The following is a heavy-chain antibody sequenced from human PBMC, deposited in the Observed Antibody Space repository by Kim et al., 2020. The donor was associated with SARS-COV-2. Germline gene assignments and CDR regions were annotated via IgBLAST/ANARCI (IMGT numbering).Heavy chain of an antibody. D-gene: IGHD2-21*02. Sequence: GKYYGDSVKGRFTISRDNAKNSMSLQMNSLRAEDTAVYYCARRTALDYWGQGTLVTVSS. CDR3: ARRTALDY. J-gene: IGHJ4*02. V-gene: IGHV3-7*01. CDR2: GK.